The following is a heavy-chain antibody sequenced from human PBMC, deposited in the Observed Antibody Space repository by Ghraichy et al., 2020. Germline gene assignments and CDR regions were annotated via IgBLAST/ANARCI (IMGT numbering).Heavy chain of an antibody. J-gene: IGHJ4*02. CDR3: ARASRARYSSSWYGWNLSDY. D-gene: IGHD6-13*01. V-gene: IGHV1-18*04. Sequence: ASVKVSCKASGYTFTSYGISWVRQGPGQGLEWMGWISGYNGNTNYAQKLQGRVTMTTDTSTSTAYMELRSLRSDDTAVYYCARASRARYSSSWYGWNLSDYWGQGSLVTVSS. CDR2: ISGYNGNT. CDR1: GYTFTSYG.